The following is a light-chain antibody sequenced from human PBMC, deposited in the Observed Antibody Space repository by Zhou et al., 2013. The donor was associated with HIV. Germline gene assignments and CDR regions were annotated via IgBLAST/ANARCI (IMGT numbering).Light chain of an antibody. CDR2: AAS. Sequence: DIQMTQSPSSLSASVGHRVTITCRASQSISSSLNWYQQKPGKAPKLLIYAASSLQRGVPSRFSGSGSGTDFTLTISSLQPEDFATYYCQQSDSTPWTFGQGPKLX. J-gene: IGKJ2*02. V-gene: IGKV1-39*01. CDR3: QQSDSTPWT. CDR1: QSISSS.